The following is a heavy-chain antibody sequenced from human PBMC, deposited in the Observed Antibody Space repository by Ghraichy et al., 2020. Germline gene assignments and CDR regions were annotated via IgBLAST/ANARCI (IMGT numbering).Heavy chain of an antibody. CDR1: GFTFSLYW. V-gene: IGHV3-7*03. CDR3: AREGSAYSV. J-gene: IGHJ1*01. CDR2: IKEDESQK. Sequence: TLRLSCAASGFTFSLYWMTWVRQAPGKGLEWVANIKEDESQKHYVDSVKGRFTITRDNAKNSLYLQMNSLRVEDTAVYYCAREGSAYSVWGQGALVIVSS. D-gene: IGHD3-10*01.